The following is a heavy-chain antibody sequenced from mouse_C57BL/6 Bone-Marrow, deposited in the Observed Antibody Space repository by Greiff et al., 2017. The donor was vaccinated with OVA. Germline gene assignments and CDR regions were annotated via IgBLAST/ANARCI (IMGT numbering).Heavy chain of an antibody. D-gene: IGHD1-2*01. J-gene: IGHJ2*01. CDR3: ERCDTTVTLDY. CDR1: GYTFTDYY. Sequence: VQLQQSGAELVRPGASVKLSCKASGYTFTDYYINWVKQRPGQGLEWIARIYPGSGNTYYNEKFKGKATLTADKSSSTAYMQLSSLTSEDSAVYFCERCDTTVTLDYWGQGTTLTVSS. CDR2: IYPGSGNT. V-gene: IGHV1-76*01.